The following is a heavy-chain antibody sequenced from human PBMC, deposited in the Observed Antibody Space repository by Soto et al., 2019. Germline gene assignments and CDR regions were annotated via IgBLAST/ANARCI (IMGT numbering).Heavy chain of an antibody. Sequence: PGESLKISCKGSGYSFASYWVGWVRQMPGKGLEWTGTIYPGDSDTKYSPSFQGQVTISADKSISTAYLQWSSLKASDTAMYYCARLTPCYDSSGYYPSFCYYYGMDVWGQGTTVTVSS. J-gene: IGHJ6*02. CDR3: ARLTPCYDSSGYYPSFCYYYGMDV. D-gene: IGHD3-22*01. V-gene: IGHV5-51*01. CDR2: IYPGDSDT. CDR1: GYSFASYW.